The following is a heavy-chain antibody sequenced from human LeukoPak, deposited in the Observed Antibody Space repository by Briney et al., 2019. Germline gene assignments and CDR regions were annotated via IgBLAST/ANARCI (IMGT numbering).Heavy chain of an antibody. CDR2: ISGSGGST. V-gene: IGHV3-23*01. CDR1: GFTFSSYA. D-gene: IGHD3-10*01. Sequence: GGSLRLSCAASGFTFSSYAMSWVRQAPGKGLEWVSAISGSGGSTYYADSVKGRFTISRDNSKNTLYLQMNSLRAEDTAVYYYAKPMAVLLWFGELSPFDYWGQGTLVTVSS. CDR3: AKPMAVLLWFGELSPFDY. J-gene: IGHJ4*02.